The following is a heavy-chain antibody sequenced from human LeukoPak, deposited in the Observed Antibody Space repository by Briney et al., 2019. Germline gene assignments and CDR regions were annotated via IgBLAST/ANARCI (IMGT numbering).Heavy chain of an antibody. V-gene: IGHV4-30-4*07. CDR2: IYYTGST. J-gene: IGHJ3*02. D-gene: IGHD1-26*01. CDR1: GGSISRSGYS. Sequence: SETLSLTCAVSGGSISRSGYSWSWIRQPPGKGLEWIGYIYYTGSTYYNPSLKSRVTISVDTSKNQFSLKLSSVTAADTAVYYCARHSSGSYSDAFDIWGQGTMVTVSS. CDR3: ARHSSGSYSDAFDI.